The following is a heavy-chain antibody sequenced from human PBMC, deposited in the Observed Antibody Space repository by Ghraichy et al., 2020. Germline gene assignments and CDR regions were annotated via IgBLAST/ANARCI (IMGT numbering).Heavy chain of an antibody. CDR1: GFTFSSYG. V-gene: IGHV3-33*01. Sequence: GGSLRLSCAASGFTFSSYGMHWVRQAPGKGLEWVAVIWYDGSNKYYADSVKGRFTISRDNSKNTLYLQMNSLRAEDTAVYYCAREGSSSWETGVTLDYWGQGTLVTVSS. J-gene: IGHJ4*02. D-gene: IGHD6-13*01. CDR2: IWYDGSNK. CDR3: AREGSSSWETGVTLDY.